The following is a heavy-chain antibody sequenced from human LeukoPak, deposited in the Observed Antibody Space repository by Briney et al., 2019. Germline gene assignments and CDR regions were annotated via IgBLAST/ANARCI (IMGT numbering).Heavy chain of an antibody. J-gene: IGHJ4*02. D-gene: IGHD2-15*01. Sequence: GGSLRLSCAASGFIVSSNYMSWVRQAPGKGLEWVSVIYSGGNTYYADSVKGRFTISRDNSKNTLYLQMNSLRVEDTAVYYCVRYCSGGSCLAWGQGALVTVSS. CDR2: IYSGGNT. CDR3: VRYCSGGSCLA. CDR1: GFIVSSNY. V-gene: IGHV3-53*01.